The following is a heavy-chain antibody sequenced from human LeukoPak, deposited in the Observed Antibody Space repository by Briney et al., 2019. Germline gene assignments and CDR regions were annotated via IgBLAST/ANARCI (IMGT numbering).Heavy chain of an antibody. CDR1: GFTFSSYG. V-gene: IGHV3-23*01. Sequence: GGTLRLSCAASGFTFSSYGMSWVRQAPGKGLEWVSAISGSGGSTYYADSVKGRFTISRDNAKNSLYLQMNSLRAEDAALYYCARTSGYYVADYWGQGTLVTVSS. J-gene: IGHJ4*02. CDR3: ARTSGYYVADY. D-gene: IGHD3-3*01. CDR2: ISGSGGST.